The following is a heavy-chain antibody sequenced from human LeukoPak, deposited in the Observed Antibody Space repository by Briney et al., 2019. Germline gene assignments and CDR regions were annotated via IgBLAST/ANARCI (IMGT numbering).Heavy chain of an antibody. V-gene: IGHV1-69*04. D-gene: IGHD3-9*01. CDR2: SIPILGIA. CDR3: ASSYYDILTGYYPR. CDR1: GGTFSSYA. Sequence: SVKVSCKASGGTFSSYAISWVRQAPGQGLEWMGRSIPILGIANYAQTFQGRVTITADKSTSTAYMELSSLRSDDTAVYYCASSYYDILTGYYPRWGQGTLVTVSS. J-gene: IGHJ4*02.